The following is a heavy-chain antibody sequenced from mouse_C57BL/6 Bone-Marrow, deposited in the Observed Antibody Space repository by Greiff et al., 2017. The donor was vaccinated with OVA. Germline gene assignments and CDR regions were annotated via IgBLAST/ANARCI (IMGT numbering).Heavy chain of an antibody. D-gene: IGHD1-1*01. Sequence: EVMLVESGGGLVQPGESLKLSCESNEYEFPSHDMSWVRKTPEKRLELVAAINSDGGSTYYPDTMERRFIISRDNTKKTLYLQMSSLRSEDTALYYCAPRVFTTVVAPSAMDYWGQGTSVTVSS. CDR1: EYEFPSHD. CDR3: APRVFTTVVAPSAMDY. J-gene: IGHJ4*01. V-gene: IGHV5-2*01. CDR2: INSDGGST.